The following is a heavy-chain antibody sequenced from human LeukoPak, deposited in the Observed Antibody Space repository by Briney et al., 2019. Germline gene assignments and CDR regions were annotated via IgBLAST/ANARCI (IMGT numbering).Heavy chain of an antibody. CDR1: GFNLNRYW. D-gene: IGHD6-13*01. J-gene: IGHJ4*02. CDR3: ARIEAAEDY. V-gene: IGHV3-7*04. CDR2: INHDGNEK. Sequence: GGSLRLSCAASGFNLNRYWMSWVRQAPGKGLEWVANINHDGNEKHYVDSVKGRFTMSRDNAKNSLYLQMNGLRAEDTAVYYCARIEAAEDYWGQGTLVTVSS.